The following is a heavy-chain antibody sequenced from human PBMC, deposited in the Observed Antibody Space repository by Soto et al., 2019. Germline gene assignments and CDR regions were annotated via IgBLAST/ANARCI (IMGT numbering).Heavy chain of an antibody. D-gene: IGHD2-2*01. CDR2: IYHSGST. CDR1: GGSISSSSCY. Sequence: PSETLSLTCAVSGGSISSSSCYWGWIRQPPGKGLEWIGSIYHSGSTNYNPSLKSRVTISVDKSKNQFSLKLSSVTAADTAVYYCARISSLTAEVDNWYFDLWGRGTLLTVSS. CDR3: ARISSLTAEVDNWYFDL. V-gene: IGHV4-39*07. J-gene: IGHJ2*01.